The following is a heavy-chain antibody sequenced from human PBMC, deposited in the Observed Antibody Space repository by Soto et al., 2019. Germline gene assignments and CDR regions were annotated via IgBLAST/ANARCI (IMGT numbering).Heavy chain of an antibody. CDR3: ASYYSSSWQYYYYGMDV. J-gene: IGHJ6*02. V-gene: IGHV4-31*03. D-gene: IGHD6-13*01. Sequence: SETLSLTCTVSGGSISSGGYYWSWIRQHPGKGLEWIGYIYYSGSTYYNPSLKSRVTISVDTSKNQFSLKLSSVTAADTAVYYCASYYSSSWQYYYYGMDVWGQGTTVTVSS. CDR1: GGSISSGGYY. CDR2: IYYSGST.